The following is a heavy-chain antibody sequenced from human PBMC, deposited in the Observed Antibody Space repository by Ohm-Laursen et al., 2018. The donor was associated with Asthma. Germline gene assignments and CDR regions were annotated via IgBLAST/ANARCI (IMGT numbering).Heavy chain of an antibody. CDR2: IWYDGSNK. J-gene: IGHJ3*02. V-gene: IGHV3-33*01. Sequence: SLRLSCSASGFTFSSYGMHWVRQAPGKGLEWVAVIWYDGSNKYYADSVKGRFTISRDNSKNTLYLQMNSLRAEDTAVYYCARILGSSSPPDDAFDIWGQGTMVTVSS. CDR1: GFTFSSYG. D-gene: IGHD6-6*01. CDR3: ARILGSSSPPDDAFDI.